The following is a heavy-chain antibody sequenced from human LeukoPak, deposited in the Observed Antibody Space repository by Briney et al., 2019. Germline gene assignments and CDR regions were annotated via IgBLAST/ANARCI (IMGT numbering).Heavy chain of an antibody. V-gene: IGHV3-23*01. Sequence: GGSLRLSCAASGFTFSSYAMSWVRQAPGKGLEWVSAISGSGGSTYYADSVKGRFTISRDNSKNTLYLQMNSLRAEDTALYYCAQGVDIVVVPAAIGWGQGTLVTVSS. J-gene: IGHJ4*02. CDR2: ISGSGGST. D-gene: IGHD2-2*02. CDR1: GFTFSSYA. CDR3: AQGVDIVVVPAAIG.